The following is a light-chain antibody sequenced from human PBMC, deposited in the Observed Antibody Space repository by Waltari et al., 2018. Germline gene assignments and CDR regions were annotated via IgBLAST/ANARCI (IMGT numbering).Light chain of an antibody. Sequence: DIVLTQSPATLSLSPGERAIPSCRASQTVSGYLAWFQQKPGQAPRLLIYDTSKWATGIPARFSGSGSGTDFTLTISNLEPEDFAVYFCQHRGNWPPSMTFGQGTRLE. V-gene: IGKV3-11*01. CDR2: DTS. J-gene: IGKJ5*01. CDR1: QTVSGY. CDR3: QHRGNWPPSMT.